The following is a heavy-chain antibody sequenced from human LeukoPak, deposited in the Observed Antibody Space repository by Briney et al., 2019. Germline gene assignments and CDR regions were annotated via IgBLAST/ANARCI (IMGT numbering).Heavy chain of an antibody. V-gene: IGHV1-18*01. Sequence: GASVKVSCKASGYTFTSYGISWVRQAPGQGLEWMGWISANNGNTKYNTKYAQNLQGRVTMTTDISTSTAYMELRSLRSDDTAVYYCARDSLDCSSGSCYSREYFQDWGQGTLVTVSS. CDR2: ISANNGNTKYNT. CDR1: GYTFTSYG. D-gene: IGHD2-15*01. CDR3: ARDSLDCSSGSCYSREYFQD. J-gene: IGHJ1*01.